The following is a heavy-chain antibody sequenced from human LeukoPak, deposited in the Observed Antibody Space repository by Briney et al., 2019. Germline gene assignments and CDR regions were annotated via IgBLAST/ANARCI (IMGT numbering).Heavy chain of an antibody. CDR2: IYPGDSDT. D-gene: IGHD1-26*01. V-gene: IGHV5-51*01. J-gene: IGHJ4*02. CDR1: GFTFTSYW. CDR3: ASSRGSHPFDY. Sequence: GESLKISCKGSGFTFTSYWIGWVRRLPGKGREWMGIIYPGDSDTRYSPSFQGQVTISADKSISTAYLQWSSLKASDTAMYYCASSRGSHPFDYWGQGTLVTVSS.